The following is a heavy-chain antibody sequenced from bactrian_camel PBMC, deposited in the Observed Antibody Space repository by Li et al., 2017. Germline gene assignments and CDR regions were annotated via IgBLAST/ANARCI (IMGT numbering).Heavy chain of an antibody. J-gene: IGHJ6*01. CDR2: IYSDGSNT. CDR3: ATARSGGSWTNDFGY. CDR1: GFTFSTYY. Sequence: QVQLVESGGDLVQPGGSLRLSCAASGFTFSTYYMSWVRQAPGMGLEWGSSIYSDGSNTYYADSVKGRFTISRDNAKNTVCLQMNSLKSEDTALYYCATARSGGSWTNDFGYWGQGTQFTVS. V-gene: IGHV3-2*01. D-gene: IGHD6*01.